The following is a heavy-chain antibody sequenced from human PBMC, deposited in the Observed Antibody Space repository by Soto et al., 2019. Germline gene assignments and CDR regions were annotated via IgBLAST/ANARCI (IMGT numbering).Heavy chain of an antibody. CDR1: DGSISTYF. CDR2: IDNSGNT. V-gene: IGHV4-4*07. D-gene: IGHD3-3*01. J-gene: IGHJ4*02. Sequence: SETLSLTXTVSDGSISTYFCNWIRQPAGKGLEWIGRIDNSGNTNYNPSLKSRVTMSADTSRNQFSLKLNSVTAADTAVHYCARGGQDFWSGPFDYWGQGALVTVSS. CDR3: ARGGQDFWSGPFDY.